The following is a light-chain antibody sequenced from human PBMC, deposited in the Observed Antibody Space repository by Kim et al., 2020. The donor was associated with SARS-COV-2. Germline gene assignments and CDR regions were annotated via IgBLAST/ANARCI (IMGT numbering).Light chain of an antibody. V-gene: IGKV1-5*01. J-gene: IGKJ2*01. Sequence: LAACVGDRVTITCSASQSISSLVAWYQQKPEKAPKLLFYDASSLESGVPSRISGSGAGTEFTLTISSLHPDDFANYYCQQYNSYYTFGQGTKLEI. CDR2: DAS. CDR3: QQYNSYYT. CDR1: QSISSL.